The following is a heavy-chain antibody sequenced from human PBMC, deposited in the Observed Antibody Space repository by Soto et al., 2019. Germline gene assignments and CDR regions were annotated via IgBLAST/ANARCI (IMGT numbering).Heavy chain of an antibody. J-gene: IGHJ5*02. CDR1: RYTFSNYG. V-gene: IGHV1-18*01. Sequence: SVKVSCKTSRYTFSNYGITWVRQAHLQPLEWLGWISLYSDGANYSQKFQGRVSMTTDTSTTTAYMELRSLRSDDTAVYYCARVVPGAEAWFGPWGQGTLVTVSS. CDR2: ISLYSDGA. CDR3: ARVVPGAEAWFGP. D-gene: IGHD2-2*01.